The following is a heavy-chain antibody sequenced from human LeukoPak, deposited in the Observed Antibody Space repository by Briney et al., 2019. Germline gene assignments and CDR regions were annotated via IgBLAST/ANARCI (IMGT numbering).Heavy chain of an antibody. V-gene: IGHV3-30*02. CDR2: IRYDGSNE. D-gene: IGHD6-6*01. CDR1: GFTFSTYG. CDR3: ANLARPLDY. Sequence: PGGSLRLSCVASGFTFSTYGMHWVRQAPGKGLEWVAIIRYDGSNEYLDSVKGRFTISRDNSKNTLYLQMNSLKPEDTAVYYCANLARPLDYWGQGALVTVSS. J-gene: IGHJ4*02.